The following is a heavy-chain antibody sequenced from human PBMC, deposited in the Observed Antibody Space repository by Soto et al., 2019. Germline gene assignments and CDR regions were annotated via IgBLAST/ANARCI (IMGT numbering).Heavy chain of an antibody. CDR2: INTDGSRT. CDR1: GFTCSNYW. J-gene: IGHJ5*02. Sequence: EVQLVESGGGLIQPGGSLRLSCAASGFTCSNYWMHWVRQAPGKGLMWVSRINTDGSRTTYADSVQGRFAISRDNAKNTLYLQMNSLRAEDTAVYYCARVKSGSYDWFDPWGQGTLVPVSS. CDR3: ARVKSGSYDWFDP. D-gene: IGHD3-10*01. V-gene: IGHV3-74*01.